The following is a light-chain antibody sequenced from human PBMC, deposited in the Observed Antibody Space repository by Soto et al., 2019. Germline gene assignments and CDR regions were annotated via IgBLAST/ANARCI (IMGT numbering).Light chain of an antibody. CDR3: QQYGRSPRT. Sequence: EIVLTQSPGTLSLSPGERATLSCRVSESVTSSYLAWYQHKPGQAPRLLIYGASSRATGIPDRFSGSGSGTDFTLTISRLEPEDFAVYYCQQYGRSPRTFGPGTKVEIK. CDR2: GAS. J-gene: IGKJ1*01. V-gene: IGKV3-20*01. CDR1: ESVTSSY.